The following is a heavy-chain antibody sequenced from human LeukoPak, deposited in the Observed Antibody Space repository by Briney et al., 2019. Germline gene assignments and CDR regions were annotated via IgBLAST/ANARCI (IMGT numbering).Heavy chain of an antibody. V-gene: IGHV4-34*01. Sequence: SETLSLTCAVYGGSFSGYYWSWIRQPPGKGLEWMGEINHSGSTNYNPSIKSRATISVDTSKNQFSLKLSSVTAADTAVYYCARVRATVTNYGMDVWGQGTTVTVSS. CDR3: ARVRATVTNYGMDV. CDR1: GGSFSGYY. J-gene: IGHJ6*02. CDR2: INHSGST. D-gene: IGHD4-17*01.